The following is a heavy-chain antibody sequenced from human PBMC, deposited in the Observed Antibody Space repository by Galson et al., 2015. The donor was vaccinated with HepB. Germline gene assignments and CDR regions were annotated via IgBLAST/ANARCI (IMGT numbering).Heavy chain of an antibody. D-gene: IGHD3-22*01. CDR3: ARSPSIAARRYYYDSSGSNYYFDY. CDR1: GSTFTSYG. Sequence: SVKVSCKASGSTFTSYGISWVRQAPGQGLEWMGWISAYNGNTNYAQKLQGRVTMTTDTSTSTAYMELRSLRSDDTAVYYCARSPSIAARRYYYDSSGSNYYFDYWGQGTLVTVSS. J-gene: IGHJ4*02. CDR2: ISAYNGNT. V-gene: IGHV1-18*04.